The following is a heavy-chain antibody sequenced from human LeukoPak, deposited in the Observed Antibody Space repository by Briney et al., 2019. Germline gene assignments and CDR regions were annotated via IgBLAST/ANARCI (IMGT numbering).Heavy chain of an antibody. CDR2: ISYDGSNK. CDR3: AKDPGRCSSGWASHCFFDY. V-gene: IGHV3-30*18. J-gene: IGHJ4*02. D-gene: IGHD6-19*01. CDR1: GFTFSSYG. Sequence: GGSLRLSCAASGFTFSSYGMHWVRQAPGKRLEWVAVISYDGSNKYYADSVKGRFTISRDNSKNTLYLQMNSLRAEDTAVYYCAKDPGRCSSGWASHCFFDYWGQGTLVTVSS.